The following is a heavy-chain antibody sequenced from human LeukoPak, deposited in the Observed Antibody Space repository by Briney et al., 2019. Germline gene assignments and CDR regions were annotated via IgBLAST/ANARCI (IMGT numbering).Heavy chain of an antibody. CDR2: IYYSGST. CDR1: TGSLSGTN. D-gene: IGHD6-6*01. J-gene: IGHJ2*01. CDR3: ARGVKMEYSSTSLNWFYVL. V-gene: IGHV4-59*08. Sequence: PSETLSFTSTVSTGSLSGTNWSWLRQPPGKGLEYIGYIYYSGSTNYNPSLKSRVTISVDTSKNQFSLKLSSVTAADTGVYYCARGVKMEYSSTSLNWFYVLCGRGTLVTVSS.